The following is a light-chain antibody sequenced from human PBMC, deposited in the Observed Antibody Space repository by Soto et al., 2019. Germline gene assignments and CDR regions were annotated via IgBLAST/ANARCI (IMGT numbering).Light chain of an antibody. CDR1: QSVGSN. CDR2: GAS. Sequence: ERVMTQSPATLSVSPGERATLSCRASQSVGSNLAWYQQKPGQAPRLLIFGASSRATDVPARFGGSGSGTEFTLTIHSLQSEDFAVYFCQQYDNMPLTFGPGTKVDIK. V-gene: IGKV3-15*01. CDR3: QQYDNMPLT. J-gene: IGKJ3*01.